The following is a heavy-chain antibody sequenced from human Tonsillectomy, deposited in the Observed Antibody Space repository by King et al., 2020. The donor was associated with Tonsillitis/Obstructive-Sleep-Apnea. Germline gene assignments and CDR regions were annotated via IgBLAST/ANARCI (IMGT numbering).Heavy chain of an antibody. V-gene: IGHV3-64*01. D-gene: IGHD3-16*02. Sequence: VQLVESGGGLVQPGGSLRLSCAASGFTFSSYAMHWVRQAPGKGLEYVSAISSNGGSTYYANSVKGRFTISRDNSKNTLYLQMGRLRAEYMAVYYCARRDRYSSFDYWGQGTLVTVSS. CDR3: ARRDRYSSFDY. CDR1: GFTFSSYA. CDR2: ISSNGGST. J-gene: IGHJ4*02.